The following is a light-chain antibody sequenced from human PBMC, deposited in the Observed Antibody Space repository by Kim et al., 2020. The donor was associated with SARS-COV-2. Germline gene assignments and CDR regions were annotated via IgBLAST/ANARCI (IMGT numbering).Light chain of an antibody. Sequence: DIQMTQSPSTLSGSVGDRVTITCRASQDISSWVAWYQQKPGKAPKSLIYSASDLQSGVPARFSGSGSGTDFTLTINNLQPEDSASYFCQQYNSYPITFGQGTRLEIK. CDR1: QDISSW. CDR2: SAS. V-gene: IGKV1D-16*01. CDR3: QQYNSYPIT. J-gene: IGKJ5*01.